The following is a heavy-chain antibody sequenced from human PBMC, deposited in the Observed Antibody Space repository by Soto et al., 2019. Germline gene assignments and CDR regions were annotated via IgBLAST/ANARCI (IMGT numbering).Heavy chain of an antibody. Sequence: EVQLVESGGGLVKPGGSLRLSCAASGFTFSSYSMNWVRRAPGKGLEWVSSISSSSSYIYYADSVKGRFTISRDNAKNSLYLQMNSLRAEDTAVYYCARDHFSSSSMDVWGQGTTVTVSS. V-gene: IGHV3-21*01. CDR3: ARDHFSSSSMDV. D-gene: IGHD6-13*01. CDR1: GFTFSSYS. J-gene: IGHJ6*02. CDR2: ISSSSSYI.